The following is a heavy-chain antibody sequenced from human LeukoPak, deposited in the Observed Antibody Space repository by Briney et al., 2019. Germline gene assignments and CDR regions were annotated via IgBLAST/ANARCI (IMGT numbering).Heavy chain of an antibody. CDR3: ARDRSEFGDYGGY. D-gene: IGHD4-17*01. Sequence: ASVKVSCKASGGTFSSYTISWVRQAPGQGLEWMGGIIPLFGTPDYAQKFQDRLTITAGKSTSTAYMELSSLRSEDTAVYYCARDRSEFGDYGGYWGQGTLVTVSS. CDR2: IIPLFGTP. CDR1: GGTFSSYT. J-gene: IGHJ4*02. V-gene: IGHV1-69*06.